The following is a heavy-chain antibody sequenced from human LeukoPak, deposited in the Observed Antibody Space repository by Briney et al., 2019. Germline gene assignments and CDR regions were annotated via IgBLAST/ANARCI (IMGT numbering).Heavy chain of an antibody. CDR3: ARTPYYGSGRGKFRLLP. CDR2: INPNSGGT. D-gene: IGHD3-10*01. CDR1: GYTFTGYY. V-gene: IGHV1-2*02. Sequence: GASVKVSCKASGYTFTGYYMHWVRQAPGQGLEWMGWINPNSGGTNYAQKFQGRVTMTRDTSISTAYMELSRLRSDDTAVYYCARTPYYGSGRGKFRLLPWGQGTLVTVSS. J-gene: IGHJ5*02.